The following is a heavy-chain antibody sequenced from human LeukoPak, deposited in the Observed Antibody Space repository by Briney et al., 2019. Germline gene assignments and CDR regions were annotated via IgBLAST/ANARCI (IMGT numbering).Heavy chain of an antibody. J-gene: IGHJ4*02. D-gene: IGHD2-21*02. CDR2: IWNDGSHE. CDR3: AKDATEFGDSHFDC. Sequence: PGGSLRLSCEVSGFTFNSYGMHWVRQAPGKGLEWVAAIWNDGSHEYYADSEKGRFTISRDNCRNTVYLQMNSLRAEDTAVYYCAKDATEFGDSHFDCWGQGTLVTVSS. V-gene: IGHV3-33*06. CDR1: GFTFNSYG.